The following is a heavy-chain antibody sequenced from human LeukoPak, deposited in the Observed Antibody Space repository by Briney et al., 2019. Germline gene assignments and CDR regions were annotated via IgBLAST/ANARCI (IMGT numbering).Heavy chain of an antibody. J-gene: IGHJ4*02. V-gene: IGHV3-11*05. CDR2: ISGSSSYT. CDR3: AKAAHYCSGGSCSDY. D-gene: IGHD2-15*01. CDR1: GFTFSDHY. Sequence: PGGSLRLSCAASGFTFSDHYMSWIRHAPGKGLEWISHISGSSSYTNYADSVKGRFTISRDNTKNSLYLQMNSLRAEDTAVYYCAKAAHYCSGGSCSDYWGQGTLVTVSS.